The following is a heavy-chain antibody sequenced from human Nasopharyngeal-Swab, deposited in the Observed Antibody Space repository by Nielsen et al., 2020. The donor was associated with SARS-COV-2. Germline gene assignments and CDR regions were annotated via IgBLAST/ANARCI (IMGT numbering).Heavy chain of an antibody. CDR1: GFTFSGSS. CDR3: AKGLPLHAFDI. V-gene: IGHV3-73*01. Sequence: GGSLRLSCAASGFTFSGSSMHWVRQASGKGLEWVGHIRSKANNYATAYAASVKGRFTISRDDSKNTAYLQMNSLETEDTAVYYCAKGLPLHAFDIWGQGTMVTVSS. CDR2: IRSKANNYAT. J-gene: IGHJ3*02.